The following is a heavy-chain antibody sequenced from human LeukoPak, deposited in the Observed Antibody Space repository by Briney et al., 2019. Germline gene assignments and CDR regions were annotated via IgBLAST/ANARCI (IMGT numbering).Heavy chain of an antibody. CDR1: GYTFTSYG. D-gene: IGHD4-17*01. J-gene: IGHJ4*02. Sequence: GASVKLSCKASGYTFTSYGFTWMRQAPGQGLEWMGWISGYNGNTNYAQKRQGRVTMTTDTSTSTAYMELTSLRSDDTAVYYCAMGETVTTPPRDYWGQGTLVTVSS. CDR3: AMGETVTTPPRDY. V-gene: IGHV1-18*01. CDR2: ISGYNGNT.